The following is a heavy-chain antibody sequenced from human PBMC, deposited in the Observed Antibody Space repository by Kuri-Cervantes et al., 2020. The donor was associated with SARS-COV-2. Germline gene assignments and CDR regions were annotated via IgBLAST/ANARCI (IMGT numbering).Heavy chain of an antibody. Sequence: GSLRLSCTVSGGSISSYYWGWIRQPPGKGLDWIGSILYSGRTDSNPSLESRVTMSIDTSKNQFSLNLTSVTAADTAVYYCVRQNWDIDSWGQGTLVTVSS. J-gene: IGHJ4*02. CDR2: ILYSGRT. CDR3: VRQNWDIDS. CDR1: GGSISSYY. V-gene: IGHV4-39*01. D-gene: IGHD1/OR15-1a*01.